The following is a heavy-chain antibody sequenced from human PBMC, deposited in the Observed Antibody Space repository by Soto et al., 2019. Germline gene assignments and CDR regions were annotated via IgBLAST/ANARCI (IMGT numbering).Heavy chain of an antibody. D-gene: IGHD3-10*01. CDR3: ARGRYYYASGVYYNGWFDP. V-gene: IGHV4-34*01. CDR2: ISHSGSSQNGST. CDR1: AGSFSAYY. Sequence: PSETLSLTCAVSAGSFSAYYWTWIRQPPGKGLEWIGEISHSGSSQNGSTNYNPSLRSRLTISIDTSKNQFSLRLSSVTAADSAVYYCARGRYYYASGVYYNGWFDPWGQGTLVTVSS. J-gene: IGHJ5*02.